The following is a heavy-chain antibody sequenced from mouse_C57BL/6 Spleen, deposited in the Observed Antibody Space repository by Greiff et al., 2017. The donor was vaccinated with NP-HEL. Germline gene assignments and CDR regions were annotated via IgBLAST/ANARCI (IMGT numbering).Heavy chain of an antibody. J-gene: IGHJ1*03. CDR2: IRSKSNNYAT. D-gene: IGHD1-1*01. CDR1: GFSFNTYA. Sequence: EVQLVESGGGLVQPKGSLKLSCAASGFSFNTYAMNWVRQAPGKGVEWVARIRSKSNNYATYYADSVKDRFTISRDDSESMLYLQMNNLKTEDTAMYYCVRLYYYGSSFWYFDVWGTGTTVTVSS. CDR3: VRLYYYGSSFWYFDV. V-gene: IGHV10-1*01.